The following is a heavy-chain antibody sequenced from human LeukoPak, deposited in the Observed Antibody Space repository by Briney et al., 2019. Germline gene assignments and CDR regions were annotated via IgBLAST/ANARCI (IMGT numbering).Heavy chain of an antibody. V-gene: IGHV3-23*01. Sequence: GGSLRLSCAASGFTFSSYAMSWVRQAPGKGLEWVSAISGIGGSTYYADSVKGRFTISRDNSKNTLYLQMNSLRAEDTAVYYCAKAVVPGRRVLTDNWLDPWGQGTLVTVSS. CDR2: ISGIGGST. CDR1: GFTFSSYA. D-gene: IGHD3-9*01. CDR3: AKAVVPGRRVLTDNWLDP. J-gene: IGHJ5*02.